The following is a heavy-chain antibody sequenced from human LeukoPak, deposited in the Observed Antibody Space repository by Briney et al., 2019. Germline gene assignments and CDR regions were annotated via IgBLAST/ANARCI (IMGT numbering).Heavy chain of an antibody. D-gene: IGHD3-22*01. J-gene: IGHJ4*02. CDR1: GYTFTSYG. Sequence: ASVTVSCKASGYTFTSYGIRWVRQAPGQGLEWMGWISAYNGNTNYAQKLQGRVTMTTDTSTSTAYMELRSLRSDDTAVYYCARDYYDSSGYYPDYWGQGTLVTVSS. CDR3: ARDYYDSSGYYPDY. V-gene: IGHV1-18*01. CDR2: ISAYNGNT.